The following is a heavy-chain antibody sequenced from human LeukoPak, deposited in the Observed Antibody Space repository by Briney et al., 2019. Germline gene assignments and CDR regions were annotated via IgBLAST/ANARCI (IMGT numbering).Heavy chain of an antibody. Sequence: SETLSLTCTVSGGSISSYYWGWIRQPPGKGLEWIGSIYYSGSTYYNPSLKSRVTISVDTSKNQFSLKLSSVTAADTAVYYCARESHYDSSGYNYLDNWGQGTLVTVSS. V-gene: IGHV4-39*02. D-gene: IGHD3-22*01. CDR1: GGSISSYY. J-gene: IGHJ4*02. CDR3: ARESHYDSSGYNYLDN. CDR2: IYYSGST.